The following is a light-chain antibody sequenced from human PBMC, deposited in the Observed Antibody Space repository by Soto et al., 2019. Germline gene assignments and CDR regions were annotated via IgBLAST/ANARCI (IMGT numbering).Light chain of an antibody. J-gene: IGLJ1*01. Sequence: HSVLTQPASVSGSPGQSITISCTGTSSDVGSYNIVSWYQQHPGKAPKLMIYEVSKRPSGVSNRFSGSKSGNTASLTISGLQAEDEADYYCCSYAGSRVVFGTGTKVTVL. V-gene: IGLV2-23*02. CDR3: CSYAGSRVV. CDR1: SSDVGSYNI. CDR2: EVS.